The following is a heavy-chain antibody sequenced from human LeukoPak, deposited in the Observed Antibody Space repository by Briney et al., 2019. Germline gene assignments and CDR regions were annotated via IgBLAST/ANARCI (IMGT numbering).Heavy chain of an antibody. CDR3: ARGFLGGTDQYFDS. CDR1: GFTFSTYA. Sequence: GGSLRLSCAASGFTFSTYAMDWVRQAPAKGLEWVSTIGGGGPTTDYADSVKDRFTVSRDNSKNTLYLQMNSLRAEDTAVYFCARGFLGGTDQYFDSWGQGTLVTVSS. V-gene: IGHV3-23*01. CDR2: IGGGGPTT. D-gene: IGHD6-19*01. J-gene: IGHJ4*02.